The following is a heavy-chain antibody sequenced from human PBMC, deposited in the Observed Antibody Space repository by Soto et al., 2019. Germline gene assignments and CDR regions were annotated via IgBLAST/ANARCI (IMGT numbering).Heavy chain of an antibody. D-gene: IGHD3-16*01. CDR3: ARHHYGYNWFAP. V-gene: IGHV4-34*01. CDR1: GGSFSGYY. CDR2: INHSGST. Sequence: PSETLSLTCAVYGGSFSGYYWNWIRQPPGKGLEWIGEINHSGSTNYNPSLKSRVTISVDTSKNQFSLRLSSVTAADTAVYYCARHHYGYNWFAPWGQGTLVTVSS. J-gene: IGHJ5*02.